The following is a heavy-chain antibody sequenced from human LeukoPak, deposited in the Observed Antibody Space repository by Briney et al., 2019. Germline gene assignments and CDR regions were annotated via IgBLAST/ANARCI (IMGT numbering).Heavy chain of an antibody. V-gene: IGHV3-15*05. CDR2: IKSRVDGGTT. CDR1: GFTFSSAC. J-gene: IGHJ4*02. D-gene: IGHD5-24*01. CDR3: VTEFYSNGYNF. Sequence: GGSLRLSCPGSGFTFSSACMAWVRQIPGKGLEWVGHIKSRVDGGTTDYAAPVKGRFSISRDDSKNTVYLQMNSLKIEDSAVYFCVTEFYSNGYNFWGQGTLVIVSS.